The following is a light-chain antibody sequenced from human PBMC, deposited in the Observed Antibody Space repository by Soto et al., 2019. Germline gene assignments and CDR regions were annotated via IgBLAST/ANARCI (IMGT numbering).Light chain of an antibody. CDR1: QSVTSN. CDR3: QPYNNWPLT. V-gene: IGKV3-15*01. Sequence: EIVLTQSPGTLSLSPGERVTLSCRASQSVTSNLAWYQQKPGQTPRLLIYDTSTRATGVPTRFSGSRSGAEFTLTINSLQSEDFAVYYCQPYNNWPLTFGGGTKVDIK. CDR2: DTS. J-gene: IGKJ4*01.